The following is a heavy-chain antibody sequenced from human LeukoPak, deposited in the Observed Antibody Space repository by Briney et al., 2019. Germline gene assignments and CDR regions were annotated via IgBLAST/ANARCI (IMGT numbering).Heavy chain of an antibody. Sequence: QPGGSLRLSCAASGFTFSSYGMHWVRQAPGKGLEWVAVISYDGSNKYYADSVKGRFTISRDNSKNTLYLQMNSLRAEDTAVYYCARVASSSWYYFDYWGQGTLVTV. CDR3: ARVASSSWYYFDY. CDR1: GFTFSSYG. D-gene: IGHD6-13*01. V-gene: IGHV3-30*19. CDR2: ISYDGSNK. J-gene: IGHJ4*02.